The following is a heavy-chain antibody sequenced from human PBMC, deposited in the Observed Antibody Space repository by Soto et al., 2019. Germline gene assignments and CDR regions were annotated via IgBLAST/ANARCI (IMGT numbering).Heavy chain of an antibody. D-gene: IGHD5-12*01. CDR3: ARIKMATTRTPPDY. CDR2: IIPIFGTA. Sequence: QVQLVQSGAEVQKPGSSVKVSCKASGGTFSSYTISWVRQAPGQGLEWMGGIIPIFGTANYAQKFQGRVTITADETTSTAYMELSSLRSEDTAVYYCARIKMATTRTPPDYWGQGTLVTVSS. V-gene: IGHV1-69*12. J-gene: IGHJ4*02. CDR1: GGTFSSYT.